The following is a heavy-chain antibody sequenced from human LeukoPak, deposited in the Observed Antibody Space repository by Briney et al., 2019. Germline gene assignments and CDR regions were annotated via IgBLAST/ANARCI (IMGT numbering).Heavy chain of an antibody. CDR2: ISGSGGGT. CDR1: GFTFSSYA. CDR3: AKDRPYSSGWFLNWFDP. V-gene: IGHV3-23*01. D-gene: IGHD6-19*01. J-gene: IGHJ5*02. Sequence: GGSLRLSCAAPGFTFSSYAMSWVRQAPGKGLEWVSAISGSGGGTYYADSVKGRFTISRDNSKNTLYLQMNSLRAEDTAVYYCAKDRPYSSGWFLNWFDPWGQGTLVTVSS.